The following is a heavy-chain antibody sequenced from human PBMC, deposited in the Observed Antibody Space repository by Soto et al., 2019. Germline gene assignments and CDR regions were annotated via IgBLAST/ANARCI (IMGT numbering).Heavy chain of an antibody. D-gene: IGHD2-15*01. V-gene: IGHV4-30-4*01. CDR2: IYYSGST. Sequence: PSETLSLTCTVSGGSISSGDYYWSWIRQPPGKGLEWIGYIYYSGSTYYNPSLKSRVTISVDTSKNQFSLKLSSVTAADTAVYYCAIYRGNPVYFDYWGQATLVTVSS. CDR3: AIYRGNPVYFDY. CDR1: GGSISSGDYY. J-gene: IGHJ4*02.